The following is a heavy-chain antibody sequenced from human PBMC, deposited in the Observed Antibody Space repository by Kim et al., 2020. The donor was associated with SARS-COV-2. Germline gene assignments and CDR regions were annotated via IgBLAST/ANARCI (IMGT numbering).Heavy chain of an antibody. D-gene: IGHD5-12*01. CDR1: GFTFDDYG. CDR2: INWNGGST. Sequence: GGSLRLSCAASGFTFDDYGMSWVRQAPGKGLELVSGINWNGGSTGYADSVKGRFTISRDNAKNSLYLQMNSLRAEDTALYYCARDFWLRFFRTPPDYWGQETLVTASS. V-gene: IGHV3-20*04. CDR3: ARDFWLRFFRTPPDY. J-gene: IGHJ4*02.